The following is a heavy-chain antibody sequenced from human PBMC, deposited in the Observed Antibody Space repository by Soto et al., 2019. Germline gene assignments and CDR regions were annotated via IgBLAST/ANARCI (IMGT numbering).Heavy chain of an antibody. CDR2: IKDDGSER. V-gene: IGHV3-7*03. CDR3: ARDVGQVTIFGEALSGYFDF. J-gene: IGHJ4*02. D-gene: IGHD3-3*01. CDR1: GLSCGSYR. Sequence: GSLRVSAEESGLSCGSYRMLTVRQAPGKGLEWLASIKDDGSERYYLDSVKGRFTISRDNAKDSLSLQMNSLRGEDTAFYYCARDVGQVTIFGEALSGYFDFWGQGTLVTVSS.